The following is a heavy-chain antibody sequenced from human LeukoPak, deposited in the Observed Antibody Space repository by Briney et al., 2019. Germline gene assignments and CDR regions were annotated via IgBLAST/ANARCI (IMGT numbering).Heavy chain of an antibody. V-gene: IGHV3-74*01. D-gene: IGHD5-18*01. CDR1: GFTLNLYW. CDR3: ARGGGYSYGSVDY. Sequence: LGGSLRLSCAASGFTLNLYWMHLVRQAPGKGLVWVSRMNSDGSSTSYADSVKGRFTISRDNAKNTLYLQMNSLRAEDTAVYYCARGGGYSYGSVDYWGQGTLVTVSS. J-gene: IGHJ4*02. CDR2: MNSDGSST.